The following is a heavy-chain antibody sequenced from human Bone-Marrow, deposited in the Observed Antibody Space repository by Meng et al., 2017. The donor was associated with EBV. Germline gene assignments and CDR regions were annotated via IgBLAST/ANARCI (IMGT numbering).Heavy chain of an antibody. V-gene: IGHV4-34*01. D-gene: IGHD2-21*02. Sequence: QGQLQQWGAGLLKPSQTLSLTCAVYGGSFSGYYWSWIRQPPGKGLEWIGEINHSGSINYNPSLKSRVTISVDTSKNQFSLKMRSVTAADTAVYYCARGRGGDFLGYFHNWGQGALGTVVS. J-gene: IGHJ1*01. CDR1: GGSFSGYY. CDR2: INHSGSI. CDR3: ARGRGGDFLGYFHN.